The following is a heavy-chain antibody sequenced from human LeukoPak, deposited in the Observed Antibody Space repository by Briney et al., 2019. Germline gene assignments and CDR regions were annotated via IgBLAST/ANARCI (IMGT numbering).Heavy chain of an antibody. V-gene: IGHV3-23*01. CDR1: GFTFSSYA. CDR2: ISGSGGST. Sequence: GGSLRLSCAASGFTFSSYAMSWVRQAPGKGLEWVSAISGSGGSTYYADSVKGRFTISRDNSKNTLYLQMNSLRAEDTAVYYCAKDSAVAVTTLIDYWGQGTLVTVSS. CDR3: AKDSAVAVTTLIDY. J-gene: IGHJ4*02. D-gene: IGHD4-23*01.